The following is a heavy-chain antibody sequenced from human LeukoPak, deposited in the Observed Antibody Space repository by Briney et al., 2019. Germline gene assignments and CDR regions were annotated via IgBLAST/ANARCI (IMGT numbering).Heavy chain of an antibody. CDR1: GFTFSSYA. Sequence: GGSLRLSCAASGFTFSSYAMSWVRQAPGKGLEWVSAISGSGGSTYYADSVKGRFTISRDNSKSTLYLQMNSLRAEDTAVYYCAKDKRIMITFGGALGFSWGQGTLVTVSS. D-gene: IGHD3-16*01. J-gene: IGHJ5*02. CDR2: ISGSGGST. CDR3: AKDKRIMITFGGALGFS. V-gene: IGHV3-23*01.